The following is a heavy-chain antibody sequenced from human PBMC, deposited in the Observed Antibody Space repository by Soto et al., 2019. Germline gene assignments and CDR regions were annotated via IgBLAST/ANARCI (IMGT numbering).Heavy chain of an antibody. Sequence: ASVKVSCKASGYTFTRSGISWVRQAPGQGLEWMGWISTYNGDTNYAQTFQGRVTMTTDTSTSTAYMELRSLRSDDTAVYYCARGYYGSGSYYPRSYYGMDVWGQGTTVTVSS. CDR3: ARGYYGSGSYYPRSYYGMDV. CDR1: GYTFTRSG. CDR2: ISTYNGDT. J-gene: IGHJ6*02. D-gene: IGHD3-10*01. V-gene: IGHV1-18*01.